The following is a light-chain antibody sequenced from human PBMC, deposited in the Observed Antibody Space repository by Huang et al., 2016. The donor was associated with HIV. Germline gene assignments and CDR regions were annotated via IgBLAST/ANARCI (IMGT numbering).Light chain of an antibody. CDR2: AAS. CDR3: LQDYNYPPT. J-gene: IGKJ3*01. CDR1: QDIRND. V-gene: IGKV1-6*01. Sequence: AIQMTPSPSSLSASVGDRVTITCRASQDIRNDLGWYQLKPGKSPKLLIYAASSLQSGVPSRFSGSGSGTDFTLIISSLQPEDYATYNCLQDYNYPPTFGPGTKVDIK.